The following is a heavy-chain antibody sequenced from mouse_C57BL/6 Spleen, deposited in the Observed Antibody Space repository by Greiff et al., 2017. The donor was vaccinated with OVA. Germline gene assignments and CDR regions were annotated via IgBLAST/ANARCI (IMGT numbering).Heavy chain of an antibody. V-gene: IGHV5-6*01. CDR1: GFTFSSYG. Sequence: EVQLVESGGDLVKPGGSLKLSCAASGFTFSSYGMSWVRQTPDQRLEWVATISSGGSYTYYPDSVKGPFTLSRDNAKNTLYLQMSSLKSEDTAMYYCARHEIRYYFDYWGQGTTLTVSS. CDR3: ARHEIRYYFDY. CDR2: ISSGGSYT. J-gene: IGHJ2*01.